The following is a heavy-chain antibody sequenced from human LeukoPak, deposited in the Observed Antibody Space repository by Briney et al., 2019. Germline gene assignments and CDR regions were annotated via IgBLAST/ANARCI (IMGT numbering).Heavy chain of an antibody. CDR1: GFTFSSYG. CDR2: ISYDGSNK. D-gene: IGHD5-18*01. Sequence: GGSLRLSCAASGFTFSSYGMHWVRQAPGKGLEWVAVISYDGSNKYYADSVKGRFAISRDNSKNTLYLQMNSLRAEDTAVYYCAKEGRENTAVDYWGQGTLVTVSS. CDR3: AKEGRENTAVDY. V-gene: IGHV3-30*18. J-gene: IGHJ4*02.